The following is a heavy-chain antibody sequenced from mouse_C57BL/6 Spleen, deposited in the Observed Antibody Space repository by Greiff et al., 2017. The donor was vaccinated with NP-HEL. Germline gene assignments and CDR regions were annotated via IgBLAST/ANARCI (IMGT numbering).Heavy chain of an antibody. D-gene: IGHD2-14*01. V-gene: IGHV3-1*01. CDR1: GYSITSGYD. CDR3: ARDGGYYFDV. CDR2: ISYSGST. J-gene: IGHJ1*03. Sequence: EVQLQQSGPGMVKPSQSLSLTCTVTGYSITSGYDWHWIRHFPGNKLEWMGYISYSGSTNYNPSLKSRISITHDTSKNHFFLKLNSVTTEDTATYYCARDGGYYFDVWGTGTTVTVSS.